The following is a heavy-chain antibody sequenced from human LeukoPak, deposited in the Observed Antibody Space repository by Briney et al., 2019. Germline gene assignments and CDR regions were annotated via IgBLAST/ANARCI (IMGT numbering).Heavy chain of an antibody. Sequence: SETLALTCAVYGGSSSGYYWTFVRQTPGKGLEWIGEIGHGGGTNYHPSLKSRVSISIDTSKKQFSLRLSSVTGADTAVYYCVRVPEGDSRPCDSWGQGTLVTVSS. V-gene: IGHV4-34*01. J-gene: IGHJ4*02. D-gene: IGHD2-21*01. CDR3: VRVPEGDSRPCDS. CDR2: IGHGGGT. CDR1: GGSSSGYY.